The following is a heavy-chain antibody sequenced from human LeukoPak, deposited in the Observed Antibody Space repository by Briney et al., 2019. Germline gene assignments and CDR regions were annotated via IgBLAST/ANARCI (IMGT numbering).Heavy chain of an antibody. CDR1: GGSFSGYY. V-gene: IGHV4-34*01. Sequence: SETLSLTCAVYGGSFSGYYWSWFRQPPGKGLEWIREINHSGSTNYNPSLKSRVTISVDTSKNQFSLKLSSVTAADTAVYYFAREVATAHHRRIFDYWGQGTLVTVSS. D-gene: IGHD5-12*01. J-gene: IGHJ4*02. CDR2: INHSGST. CDR3: AREVATAHHRRIFDY.